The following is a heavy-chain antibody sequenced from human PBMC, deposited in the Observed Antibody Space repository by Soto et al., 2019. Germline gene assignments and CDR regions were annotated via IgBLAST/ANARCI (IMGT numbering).Heavy chain of an antibody. Sequence: TLSLTCTVSGGSVSSGRNYWNWIRHPPGKGLEWIGYMYYSGSTNYNPSLKSRVTISVDTSKNQFSLKLTSVTAADTAVYYCARGSHCGGDCYSGYYYYYGMDVWGQGTTVTVSS. J-gene: IGHJ6*02. D-gene: IGHD2-21*02. CDR2: MYYSGST. V-gene: IGHV4-61*01. CDR1: GGSVSSGRNY. CDR3: ARGSHCGGDCYSGYYYYYGMDV.